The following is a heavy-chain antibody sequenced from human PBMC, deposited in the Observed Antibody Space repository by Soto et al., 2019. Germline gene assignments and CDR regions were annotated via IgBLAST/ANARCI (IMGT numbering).Heavy chain of an antibody. D-gene: IGHD4-17*01. J-gene: IGHJ6*02. CDR3: AADPPDDYCDYDHWYYYYGMDV. Sequence: SETLSLTCTVSGGSISSYYWSWIRQPPGKGLEWIGYIYYSGSTYYIPSLKNRVTISVDTSKNQFSLKLTSVTAADTAVYYCAADPPDDYCDYDHWYYYYGMDVWGQGTTVTVSS. V-gene: IGHV4-59*08. CDR2: IYYSGST. CDR1: GGSISSYY.